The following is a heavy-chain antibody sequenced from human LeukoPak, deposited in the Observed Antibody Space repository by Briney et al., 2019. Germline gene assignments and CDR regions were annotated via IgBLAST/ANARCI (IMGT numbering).Heavy chain of an antibody. Sequence: PQTLSLTCTVSGGSISSGDYYWSWIRQPPGKGLEWIGYIYYSGSTYYNPSLKSRVTISVDTSKNQFSLKLSSVTAADTAVYYCARTFTVVTGFDYWGQGTLVTVSS. CDR1: GGSISSGDYY. CDR3: ARTFTVVTGFDY. D-gene: IGHD4-23*01. V-gene: IGHV4-30-4*01. J-gene: IGHJ4*02. CDR2: IYYSGST.